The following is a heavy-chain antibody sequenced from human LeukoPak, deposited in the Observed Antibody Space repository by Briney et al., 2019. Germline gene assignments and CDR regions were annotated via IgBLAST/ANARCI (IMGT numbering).Heavy chain of an antibody. CDR2: ISSSSSCI. V-gene: IGHV3-21*04. CDR1: GFTFTNYW. D-gene: IGHD3-16*01. CDR3: ARAESYGITFGGASFDY. J-gene: IGHJ4*02. Sequence: PGGSLRLSCAASGFTFTNYWMHWVRQAPGKGLEWVSSISSSSSCIYYADSVKGRFTISRDNAKNSLYLQMNSLRAEDTALYYCARAESYGITFGGASFDYWGQGTLVTVSS.